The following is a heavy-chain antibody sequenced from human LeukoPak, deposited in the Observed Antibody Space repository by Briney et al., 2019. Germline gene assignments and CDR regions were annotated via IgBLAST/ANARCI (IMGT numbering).Heavy chain of an antibody. CDR2: INHSGST. Sequence: SETLSLTCAVYGGSFSGYYWSWIRQPPGKGLEWIGEINHSGSTNYNPSLKSRVTISVDTSKNQFSLKLSSVTAADTAVYYCARDSRLVAAAGKYNWFDPWGQGTLVTVSS. J-gene: IGHJ5*02. D-gene: IGHD6-13*01. CDR1: GGSFSGYY. V-gene: IGHV4-34*01. CDR3: ARDSRLVAAAGKYNWFDP.